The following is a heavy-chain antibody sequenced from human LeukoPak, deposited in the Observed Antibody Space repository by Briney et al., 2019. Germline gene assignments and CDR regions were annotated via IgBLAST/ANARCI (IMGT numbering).Heavy chain of an antibody. V-gene: IGHV3-15*05. D-gene: IGHD2/OR15-2a*01. J-gene: IGHJ5*02. Sequence: GGSLRVSCAVSGIAFSSAWLSWVRQAPGKGLEWVGRIKSKTDGATTDYAAPVKGRFTISRDDSKNTLYLQMNSLKTEDTAVYYCTTDRGYYFARWGQGTLVTVSS. CDR1: GIAFSSAW. CDR2: IKSKTDGATT. CDR3: TTDRGYYFAR.